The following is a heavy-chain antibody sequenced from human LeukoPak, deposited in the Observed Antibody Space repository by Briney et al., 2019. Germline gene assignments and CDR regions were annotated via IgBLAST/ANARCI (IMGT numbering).Heavy chain of an antibody. J-gene: IGHJ4*02. CDR3: ARDKSAGADTGSSFYY. V-gene: IGHV3-7*03. Sequence: GGSLRLSCSASGFTFSTYWMSWVRQAPGKGLEWVATIKQDGGEKYYVDSVKGRFTFSRDNAKNSVYLQMNSLRAEDTAVYYCARDKSAGADTGSSFYYWGQGALVTVSS. CDR1: GFTFSTYW. D-gene: IGHD3-10*01. CDR2: IKQDGGEK.